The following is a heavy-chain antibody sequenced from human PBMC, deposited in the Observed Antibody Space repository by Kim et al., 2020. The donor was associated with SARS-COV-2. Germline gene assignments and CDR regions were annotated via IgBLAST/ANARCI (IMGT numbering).Heavy chain of an antibody. Sequence: GGSLRLSCAASGFTVSSNYMSWVRQAPGKGLEWVSVIYSGGSTYYADSVKGRFTISRDNSKNTLYLQMNSLRAEDTAVYYCARETYDSSGYYQDYWGQGTLVTVSS. J-gene: IGHJ4*02. D-gene: IGHD3-22*01. V-gene: IGHV3-53*01. CDR3: ARETYDSSGYYQDY. CDR1: GFTVSSNY. CDR2: IYSGGST.